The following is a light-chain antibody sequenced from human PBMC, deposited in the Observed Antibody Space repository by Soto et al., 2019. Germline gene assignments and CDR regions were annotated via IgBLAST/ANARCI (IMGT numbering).Light chain of an antibody. V-gene: IGLV2-23*01. Sequence: QSVLTQPASVSGSPGQSITISCTGTSSDIGGSSLVAWYQQHPGTAPKLIIYEGTKRPSGVSNRFSGSKSGNTASLTISGLQAEDEADYYYSSYAGSRISVMFGEGTKVTVL. CDR2: EGT. CDR3: SSYAGSRISVM. CDR1: SSDIGGSSL. J-gene: IGLJ3*02.